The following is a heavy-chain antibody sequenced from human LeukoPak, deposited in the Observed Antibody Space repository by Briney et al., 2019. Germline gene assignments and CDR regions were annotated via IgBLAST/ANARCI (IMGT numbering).Heavy chain of an antibody. CDR2: ISGSGVTT. Sequence: GGSLRLSCAASGFTLSSNAMSWVRQAPGKGPEWVSAISGSGVTTYYADSVKGRFTISRDNSKNTLFLQMNSLRAEDTAVYCCAKDQWGLDYWGQGTLVTVSS. J-gene: IGHJ4*02. CDR3: AKDQWGLDY. D-gene: IGHD1-26*01. V-gene: IGHV3-23*01. CDR1: GFTLSSNA.